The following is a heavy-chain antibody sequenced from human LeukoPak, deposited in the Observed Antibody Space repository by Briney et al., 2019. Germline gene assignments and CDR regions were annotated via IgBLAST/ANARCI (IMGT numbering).Heavy chain of an antibody. CDR3: ANRYCSGGSCFDY. Sequence: GGSLRLSCTASGFTFSSYAMSWVRQAPGKGLEWVLAISGSGGSTYYADSVKGRFTISRDNSKNTLYLQMNSLRAEDTAVYYCANRYCSGGSCFDYWGQGTLVTVSS. V-gene: IGHV3-23*01. CDR1: GFTFSSYA. CDR2: ISGSGGST. D-gene: IGHD2-15*01. J-gene: IGHJ4*02.